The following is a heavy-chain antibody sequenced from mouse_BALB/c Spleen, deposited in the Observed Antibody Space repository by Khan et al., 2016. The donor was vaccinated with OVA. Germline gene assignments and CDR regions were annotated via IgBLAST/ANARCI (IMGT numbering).Heavy chain of an antibody. V-gene: IGHV1-55*01. CDR2: IYPGSGST. Sequence: QVQLQQPGAELVKPGTSVKLSCKASGYNFTSYWINWVKLRPGQGLEWIGNIYPGSGSTNYNEKFKSKATLTVDTSSSTADMQLSSLASEDSALYYCARRGYSCLGYFDYWDRTTTLAVSS. J-gene: IGHJ2*01. CDR3: ARRGYSCLGYFDY. CDR1: GYNFTSYW. D-gene: IGHD3-1*01.